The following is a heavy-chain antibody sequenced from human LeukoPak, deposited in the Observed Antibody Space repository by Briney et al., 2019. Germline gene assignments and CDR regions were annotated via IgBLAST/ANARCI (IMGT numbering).Heavy chain of an antibody. CDR3: ARDQCSGGSCYPSGIDY. Sequence: GGSLRLSCAASGFTFSSYAMHWVRQAPGKGLEYVSVISSNGGSTYYANSVKGRFTISRDNSKNTLYLQMGSLRAEDMAVYYCARDQCSGGSCYPSGIDYWGQGTLVTVSS. J-gene: IGHJ4*02. V-gene: IGHV3-64*01. D-gene: IGHD2-15*01. CDR2: ISSNGGST. CDR1: GFTFSSYA.